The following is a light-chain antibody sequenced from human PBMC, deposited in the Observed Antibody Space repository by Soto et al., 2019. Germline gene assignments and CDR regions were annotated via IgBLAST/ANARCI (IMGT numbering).Light chain of an antibody. CDR1: TSNIGSNY. CDR2: RNN. V-gene: IGLV1-47*01. CDR3: AAWDDSLSGVV. J-gene: IGLJ3*02. Sequence: QPVLTQPPSASGPPGQRVTISCSGSTSNIGSNYVYWYQQLPGTAPKLLIYRNNQRPSGVPDRSSGSKSGTSASLAISGLRSEDEADYHCAAWDDSLSGVVFGGGTKLTVL.